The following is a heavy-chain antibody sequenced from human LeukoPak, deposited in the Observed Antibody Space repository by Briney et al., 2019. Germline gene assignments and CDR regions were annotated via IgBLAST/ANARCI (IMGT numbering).Heavy chain of an antibody. J-gene: IGHJ6*02. D-gene: IGHD4-17*01. CDR2: IYYSGST. CDR3: ARDKYYGDYGYYYYGMDV. Sequence: SETLSLTCTVSGGSISSYYWSWIRQPPGKGLEWIGYIYYSGSTNYNPSLKSRVTISVDTSKNQFSLKLSSVTAADTVVYYCARDKYYGDYGYYYYGMDVWGQGTTVTVSS. CDR1: GGSISSYY. V-gene: IGHV4-59*01.